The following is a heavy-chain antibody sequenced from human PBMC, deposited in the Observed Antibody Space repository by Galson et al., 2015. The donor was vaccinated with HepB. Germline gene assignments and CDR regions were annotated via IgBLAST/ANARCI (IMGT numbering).Heavy chain of an antibody. V-gene: IGHV3-23*01. Sequence: SLRLSCAASGFTFSSYAMSWVRQAPGQGLEWVSAISGSGGSTYYADSVKGRFTISRDNSKNTLYLQMNSLRAEDTAVYYCAKDLTVVVVPAASMVGYYYGMDVWGQGTTVTVSS. D-gene: IGHD2-2*01. CDR3: AKDLTVVVVPAASMVGYYYGMDV. CDR1: GFTFSSYA. J-gene: IGHJ6*02. CDR2: ISGSGGST.